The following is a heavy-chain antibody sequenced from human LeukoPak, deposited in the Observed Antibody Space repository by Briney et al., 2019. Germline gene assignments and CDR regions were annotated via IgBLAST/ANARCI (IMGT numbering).Heavy chain of an antibody. CDR2: VSFDGNNK. CDR3: AKEDRQKTTEYYYFDS. CDR1: GFNFNDYG. D-gene: IGHD2/OR15-2a*01. Sequence: GRSLRLSCAASGFNFNDYGIHWVRQAPGKGLEWVAVVSFDGNNKYYADSVKGRFTVSRDNSKNTLYLHMNSLRPEDTALYYCAKEDRQKTTEYYYFDSWGQGTPVTVST. V-gene: IGHV3-30*18. J-gene: IGHJ4*02.